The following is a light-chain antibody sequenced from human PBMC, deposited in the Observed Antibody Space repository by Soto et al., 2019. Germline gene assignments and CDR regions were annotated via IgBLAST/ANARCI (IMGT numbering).Light chain of an antibody. CDR3: QLYNNWPPWT. J-gene: IGKJ1*01. CDR1: QSVSSN. Sequence: EIMMTQSPATLSVSPGERATLSCRASQSVSSNLAWYQQKPGQAPRLLIYGASTRATGIPARFSGSGSGTEFTLTISSLQSEDFAVYYCQLYNNWPPWTFGQGTKVDIK. V-gene: IGKV3-15*01. CDR2: GAS.